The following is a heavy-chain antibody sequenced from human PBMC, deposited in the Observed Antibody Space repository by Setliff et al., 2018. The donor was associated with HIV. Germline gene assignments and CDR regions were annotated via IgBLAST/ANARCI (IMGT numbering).Heavy chain of an antibody. CDR1: GGSISSSSYY. V-gene: IGHV4-39*01. Sequence: PSETLSLTCTVSGGSISSSSYYWGWIRQPPGKGLEWIGSIYYSGSTYYNPSLKSRVTISVDTSKNQFSLKLSSVIAADTAVYYCATEGAQAAQLHVGCAHRPVPGNGDCVLGYWGQGTLVTVSS. CDR3: ATEGAQAAQLHVGCAHRPVPGNGDCVLGY. J-gene: IGHJ4*02. CDR2: IYYSGST. D-gene: IGHD2-21*02.